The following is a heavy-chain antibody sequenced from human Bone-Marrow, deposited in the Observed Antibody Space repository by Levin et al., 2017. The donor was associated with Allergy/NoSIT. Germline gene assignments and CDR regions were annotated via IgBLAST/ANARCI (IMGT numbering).Heavy chain of an antibody. J-gene: IGHJ4*02. D-gene: IGHD3-3*01. CDR3: AKGNTIFGVGRLDY. Sequence: GGSLRLSCVASGFTFRNSAMSWVRQAAGKGLEWLSGITGDGEATHTAESVKGRFTISRDNSKNTLYLQMSSLRAEDTATYYCAKGNTIFGVGRLDYWGQGILVTVSS. CDR2: ITGDGEAT. CDR1: GFTFRNSA. V-gene: IGHV3-23*01.